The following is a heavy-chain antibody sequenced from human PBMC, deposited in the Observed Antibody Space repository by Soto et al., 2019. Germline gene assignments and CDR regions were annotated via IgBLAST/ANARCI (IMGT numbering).Heavy chain of an antibody. CDR2: ISGYNGNS. D-gene: IGHD2-15*01. V-gene: IGHV1-18*01. CDR3: ARQHIQDIVGVVVAPEGLGY. Sequence: QVQLVQSGAEVKKPGASVKVSCKASGYTFTSYGISWVRQAPGQGLEWMGRISGYNGNSNYAQNLKGRVNMTTDTSTSTAYMEQRSLRADDTAVYYCARQHIQDIVGVVVAPEGLGYWGQGTLVTVAS. CDR1: GYTFTSYG. J-gene: IGHJ4*02.